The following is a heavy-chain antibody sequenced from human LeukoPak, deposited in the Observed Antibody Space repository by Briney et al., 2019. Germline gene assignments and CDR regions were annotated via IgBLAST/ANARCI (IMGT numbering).Heavy chain of an antibody. V-gene: IGHV4-39*07. CDR2: IYYSGST. CDR3: AAGWELLEFDP. D-gene: IGHD1-26*01. J-gene: IGHJ5*02. Sequence: PSETLSLTCTVSGGSISSSSYYWGWIRQPPGKGLEWIGSIYYSGSTYYNPSLKSRVTISVDTSKNQFSLKLSSVTAADTAVYYCAAGWELLEFDPWGQGTLVTVSS. CDR1: GGSISSSSYY.